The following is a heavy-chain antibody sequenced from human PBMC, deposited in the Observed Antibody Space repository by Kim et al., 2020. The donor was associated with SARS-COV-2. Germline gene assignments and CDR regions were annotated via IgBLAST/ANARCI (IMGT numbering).Heavy chain of an antibody. CDR2: IIPIFGTA. D-gene: IGHD5-12*01. Sequence: SVKVSCKASGGTFSSYAISWVRQAPGQGLEWMGGIIPIFGTANYAQKFQGRVTITADESTSTAYMELSSLRSEDTAVYYCAKPEEDGYNFGVWYYGMDVWGQGTTVTVSS. J-gene: IGHJ6*02. CDR1: GGTFSSYA. V-gene: IGHV1-69*13. CDR3: AKPEEDGYNFGVWYYGMDV.